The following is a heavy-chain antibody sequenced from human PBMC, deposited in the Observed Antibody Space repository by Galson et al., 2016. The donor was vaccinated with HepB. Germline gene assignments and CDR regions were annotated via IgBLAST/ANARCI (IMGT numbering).Heavy chain of an antibody. D-gene: IGHD2-2*01. V-gene: IGHV3-30*04. CDR2: ISHDGDKQ. CDR3: ARVLITAAPTRFDF. Sequence: SLRLSCAASGFTFNKSAMHWVRQAPGKGLEWVAVISHDGDKQDYADSVKGRFTISRDNAKKTAYLQINIVRPEDTAVYYCARVLITAAPTRFDFWGQGILVTVSS. J-gene: IGHJ4*02. CDR1: GFTFNKSA.